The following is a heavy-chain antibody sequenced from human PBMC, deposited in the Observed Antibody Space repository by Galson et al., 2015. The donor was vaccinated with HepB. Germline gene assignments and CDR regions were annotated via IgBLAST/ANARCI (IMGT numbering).Heavy chain of an antibody. CDR2: IKSKTDGGTT. J-gene: IGHJ4*02. D-gene: IGHD1-26*01. CDR1: GFTFSNAW. CDR3: TTSREWELDYFDY. Sequence: SLRLSCAASGFTFSNAWMSWVRQAPGKGLEWVGRIKSKTDGGTTDYAAPVKGRFTISRDDSKNTLYLQMNSLKTEDTAVYYCTTSREWELDYFDYWGQGTLVTVSS. V-gene: IGHV3-15*01.